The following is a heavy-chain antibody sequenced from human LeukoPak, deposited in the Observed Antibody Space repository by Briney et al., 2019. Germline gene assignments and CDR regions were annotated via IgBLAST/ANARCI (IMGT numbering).Heavy chain of an antibody. D-gene: IGHD3-16*01. V-gene: IGHV3-15*01. Sequence: GGSLRLSCAASGSTFSSYAMSWVRQAPGKGLEWVGRIKSKTDGGTTDYAAPVKGRFTISRDDSKNTLYLQMNSLKTEDTAVYYCTTFYDYVWGKYYFDYWGQGTLVTVSS. J-gene: IGHJ4*02. CDR1: GSTFSSYA. CDR3: TTFYDYVWGKYYFDY. CDR2: IKSKTDGGTT.